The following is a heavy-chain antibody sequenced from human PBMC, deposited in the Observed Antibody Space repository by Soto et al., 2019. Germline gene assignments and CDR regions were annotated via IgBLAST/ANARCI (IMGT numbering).Heavy chain of an antibody. CDR1: GVSLTNSY. CDR3: AKGGGSYTTGWYNDY. J-gene: IGHJ4*02. D-gene: IGHD6-19*01. Sequence: QVQLQESGPGLVKPSETMSLTCTVSGVSLTNSYYSWVRQPPGKGLEWIGHIWTSGSTNYNPSLRSRVTLSVDTSKNQVSLQLSSVTATDTAVYYCAKGGGSYTTGWYNDYWGQGTLVTVSS. V-gene: IGHV4-4*08. CDR2: IWTSGST.